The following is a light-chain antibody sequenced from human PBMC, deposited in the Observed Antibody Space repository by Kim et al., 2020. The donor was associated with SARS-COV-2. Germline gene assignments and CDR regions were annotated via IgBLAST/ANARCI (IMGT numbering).Light chain of an antibody. CDR1: SSNIVANYD. CDR3: QSYDNSLNSYV. Sequence: QSVLTQPPSVSGAPGQRVTISCTGSSSNIVANYDVHWYQHLPGTAPKLLIYGNTNRPSGVPDRFSGSKSGTSASLAIIGLQAEDEADYYCQSYDNSLNSYVFGTGTKVTVL. CDR2: GNT. J-gene: IGLJ1*01. V-gene: IGLV1-40*01.